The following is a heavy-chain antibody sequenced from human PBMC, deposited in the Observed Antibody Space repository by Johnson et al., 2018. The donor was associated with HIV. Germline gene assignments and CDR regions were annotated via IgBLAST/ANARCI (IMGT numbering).Heavy chain of an antibody. CDR3: ARSGPNWAFDF. CDR2: ISSVGSST. J-gene: IGHJ3*01. CDR1: GFTFSTSG. Sequence: QLLESGGGVVQPGRSLRLSCAASGFTFSTSGMHWVRQAPGKGMEWVSRISSVGSSTYYADSVKGRFTISRDNARNTMFVQMNSLRAEDTAVYYCARSGPNWAFDFWGRGTMVTVSS. D-gene: IGHD1-1*01. V-gene: IGHV3-74*02.